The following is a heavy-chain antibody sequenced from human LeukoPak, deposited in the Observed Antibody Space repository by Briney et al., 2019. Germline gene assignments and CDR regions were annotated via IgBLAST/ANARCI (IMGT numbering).Heavy chain of an antibody. V-gene: IGHV3-48*03. CDR2: ISSSGSII. Sequence: GGSLRLSCAASGFTFSSYKMNWVRQAPRKGLEWVSSISSSGSIIYYADSVKGRFTISRDNAKNSLYLQMNSLRAEDTAVYYCAKRAPYSSDWYVDYWGQGTLVTVSS. CDR1: GFTFSSYK. D-gene: IGHD6-19*01. J-gene: IGHJ4*02. CDR3: AKRAPYSSDWYVDY.